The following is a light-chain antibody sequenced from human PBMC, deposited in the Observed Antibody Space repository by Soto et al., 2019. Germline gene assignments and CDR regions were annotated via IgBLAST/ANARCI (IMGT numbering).Light chain of an antibody. V-gene: IGLV1-40*01. J-gene: IGLJ1*01. CDR2: GNS. CDR1: SSNIGAHYD. Sequence: QSVLTKPPSVSGAPGQRVTISCTGSSSNIGAHYDVHWYQQLPGTAPKLLIYGNSNRPSGVPDRFSGSKSGTSGSLAITGLQAEDEADYYCQSYDNSLSVDVCGTGTKVTVL. CDR3: QSYDNSLSVDV.